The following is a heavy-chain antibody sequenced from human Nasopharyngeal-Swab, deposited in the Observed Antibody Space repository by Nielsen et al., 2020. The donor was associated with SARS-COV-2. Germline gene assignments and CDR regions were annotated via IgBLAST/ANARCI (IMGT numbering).Heavy chain of an antibody. V-gene: IGHV1-69*04. Sequence: SVKVSCKASGGTFSSYAISWVRQAPGQGLGWMGRIIPILGMANYAQKFQGRVTITADKSTSTAYMELSSLRSEDTAVYYCARDVGFSAPDWGQGTLVTVSS. CDR3: ARDVGFSAPD. CDR2: IIPILGMA. CDR1: GGTFSSYA. D-gene: IGHD3-10*01. J-gene: IGHJ4*02.